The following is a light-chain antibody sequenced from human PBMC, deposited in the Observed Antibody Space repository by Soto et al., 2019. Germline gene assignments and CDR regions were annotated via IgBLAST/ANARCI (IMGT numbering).Light chain of an antibody. CDR3: QQRSDWPLT. Sequence: IGLSASPRPRLLFSGGRTTFSRRGSRSVSSSYIAWYQQKPGQAPRLLIYDASKRAIGIPARFSGSGSGTDFTLTISTLEPEDFAVYYCQQRSDWPLTFGGGTKVDIK. J-gene: IGKJ4*01. CDR2: DAS. V-gene: IGKV3-11*01. CDR1: RSVSSSY.